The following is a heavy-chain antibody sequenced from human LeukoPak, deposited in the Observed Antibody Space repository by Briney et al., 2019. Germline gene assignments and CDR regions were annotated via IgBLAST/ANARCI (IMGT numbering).Heavy chain of an antibody. V-gene: IGHV4-59*01. CDR2: IYYTGST. CDR1: GGSMSDYY. CDR3: ARDYSMTHAFDI. D-gene: IGHD1-26*01. J-gene: IGHJ3*02. Sequence: SETLSLNCTVSGGSMSDYYWRWIRQPPGKGLEWIGYIYYTGSTNYNLSLKSRVTISIDTSKNQFSLKLSSVTAADTALYYCARDYSMTHAFDIWGQGTLVTVSS.